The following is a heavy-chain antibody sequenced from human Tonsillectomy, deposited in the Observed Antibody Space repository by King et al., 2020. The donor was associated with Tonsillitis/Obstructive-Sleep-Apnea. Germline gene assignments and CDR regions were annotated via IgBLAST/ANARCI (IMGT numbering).Heavy chain of an antibody. CDR2: ISSSGGST. CDR3: AKEGAIFGVDPDYFHY. Sequence: VQLVESGGGLVQPGGSLRLSCAASRFTFTSYAMSWVRQAPGKGLEWVSGISSSGGSTYYADSVKGRFTISRDNSKNTVYLQMNSLRAEDTAVYYCAKEGAIFGVDPDYFHYWGQGTLVTVSS. D-gene: IGHD3-3*01. CDR1: RFTFTSYA. V-gene: IGHV3-23*04. J-gene: IGHJ4*02.